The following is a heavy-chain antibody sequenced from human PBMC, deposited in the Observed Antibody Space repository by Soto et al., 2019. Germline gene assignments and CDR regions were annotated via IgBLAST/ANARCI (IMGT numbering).Heavy chain of an antibody. J-gene: IGHJ4*02. V-gene: IGHV3-23*01. CDR2: ISGSGGRT. Sequence: EVQVLESGGGLVQPGGSLRLSCAASGFTFSNYGMSWVRQAPGKGLEWVSSISGSGGRTYYADSVKGRFTISRDNAKDSLYLNMNNLRADDTAVYYCAKGGTHFDYWGQGTLLTVSS. D-gene: IGHD1-1*01. CDR1: GFTFSNYG. CDR3: AKGGTHFDY.